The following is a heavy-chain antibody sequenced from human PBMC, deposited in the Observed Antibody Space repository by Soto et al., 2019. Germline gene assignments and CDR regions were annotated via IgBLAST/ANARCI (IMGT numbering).Heavy chain of an antibody. Sequence: QVQLVQSGAEVKKPGSSVKVSCKASGGTFSSYAINWVRQAPGQGLEWMGGIIPIFGTANYAQKFQGRVTNTAXXSXQXXYMELRSLRSEATAVYYCASSPPPTVTMYSRYFDLWGRGTLVTVSS. CDR3: ASSPPPTVTMYSRYFDL. D-gene: IGHD4-17*01. J-gene: IGHJ2*01. CDR1: GGTFSSYA. CDR2: IIPIFGTA. V-gene: IGHV1-69*14.